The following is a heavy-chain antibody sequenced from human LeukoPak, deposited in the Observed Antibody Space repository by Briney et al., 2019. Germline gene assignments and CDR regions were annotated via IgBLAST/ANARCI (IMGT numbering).Heavy chain of an antibody. CDR2: IYYRGST. D-gene: IGHD3-10*01. V-gene: IGHV4-59*08. J-gene: IGHJ4*02. CDR3: ARSLSYYYGSGIFDY. CDR1: GGSISSYY. Sequence: SETLSLTCTVSGGSISSYYWSWIRQPPGKGLEWIGYIYYRGSTNYNPSLKSRVTISVDTSKNQFSLKLSSVTAADTAVYYCARSLSYYYGSGIFDYWGQGTLVTVSS.